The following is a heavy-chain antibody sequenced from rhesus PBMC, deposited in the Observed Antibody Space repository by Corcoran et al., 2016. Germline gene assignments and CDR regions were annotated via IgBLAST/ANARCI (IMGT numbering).Heavy chain of an antibody. D-gene: IGHD1-32*01. V-gene: IGHV4-80*01. CDR1: GLSFRSPW. J-gene: IGHJ6*01. CDR2: INGNTGNT. Sequence: QVLLQESGPGLVKPSETLSLTCTVSGLSFRSPWWPWVRQPPGRGLEWIGEINGNTGNTNYNPSLKSRVTISKDASKNQLSLQLNSMTAADTALYYCTRHNDSPLDSWGQGVVVTVSS. CDR3: TRHNDSPLDS.